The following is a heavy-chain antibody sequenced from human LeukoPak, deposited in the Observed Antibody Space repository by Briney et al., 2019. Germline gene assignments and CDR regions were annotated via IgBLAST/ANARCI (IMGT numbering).Heavy chain of an antibody. CDR3: AKVWAGTNFYLDY. CDR1: GASVSSHY. D-gene: IGHD3-10*01. CDR2: ISHRGYT. J-gene: IGHJ4*02. V-gene: IGHV4-59*02. Sequence: PSETLSLTCTVSGASVSSHYWTWIRQPPGKGLEWIGYISHRGYTDYNPSLKSRVTISVDTSENQLSLRVNSLTAADTAVYYCAKVWAGTNFYLDYWGQGILVTVSS.